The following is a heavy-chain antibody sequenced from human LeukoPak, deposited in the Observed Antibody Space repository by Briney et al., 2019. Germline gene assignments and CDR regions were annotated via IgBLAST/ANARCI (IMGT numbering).Heavy chain of an antibody. V-gene: IGHV3-23*01. CDR3: AKLLRGVIVPYFDY. CDR1: GFTFSSYA. CDR2: ISGSGSST. J-gene: IGHJ4*02. Sequence: GGSLRLSCAASGFTFSSYAMSWVRQAPGRGLEWFSAISGSGSSTHYGDSVKGRFTISRDNSRNTLYLQLNRLRAEDTAVYYCAKLLRGVIVPYFDYWGQGTRVTVAS. D-gene: IGHD3-10*01.